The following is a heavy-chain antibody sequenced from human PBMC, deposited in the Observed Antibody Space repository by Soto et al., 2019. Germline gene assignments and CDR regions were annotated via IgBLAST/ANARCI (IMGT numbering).Heavy chain of an antibody. V-gene: IGHV4-34*01. Sequence: QVQLQQWGAGLLKPSETLSLTCAVYGGSFSGYYWSWLRQPPGKGLEWIGEINHSGSTNYNPSLKSRVTISVDTSKNQFSLKLSSVTAADTAVYYCARGPEYYYDSSGYYCCLDYCGQGTLVTVSS. CDR3: ARGPEYYYDSSGYYCCLDY. CDR2: INHSGST. CDR1: GGSFSGYY. J-gene: IGHJ4*02. D-gene: IGHD3-22*01.